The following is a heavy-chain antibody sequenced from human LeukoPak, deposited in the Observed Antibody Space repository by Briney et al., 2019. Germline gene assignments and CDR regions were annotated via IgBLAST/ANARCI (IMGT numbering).Heavy chain of an antibody. CDR3: ARLGTYGSSTSCRNWFDP. D-gene: IGHD2-2*01. CDR1: GYSITTNYY. J-gene: IGHJ5*02. V-gene: IGHV4-38-2*02. Sequence: KPSETLSLTCTVSGYSITTNYYWAWIRQSPGTGLEWIGSVYHNGETYYNPSLTSRVIISVDTSKNEFSLRLSSVTAAGTAVYYCARLGTYGSSTSCRNWFDPWGQGTLVTVS. CDR2: VYHNGET.